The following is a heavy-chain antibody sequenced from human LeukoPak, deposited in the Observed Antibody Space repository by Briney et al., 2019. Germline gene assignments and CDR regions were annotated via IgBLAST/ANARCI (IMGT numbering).Heavy chain of an antibody. Sequence: SETLSLTCTVSGDSIDRGGYYWSWIRQHPGKGLEWIGYIYHTGSAYYNPSLRSRFIISLDASKDQISLKVRSVTAADTAVYYCAREYKGWYYFDYWGQGTLVTVSS. CDR1: GDSIDRGGYY. CDR3: AREYKGWYYFDY. V-gene: IGHV4-31*03. J-gene: IGHJ4*02. CDR2: IYHTGSA. D-gene: IGHD6-19*01.